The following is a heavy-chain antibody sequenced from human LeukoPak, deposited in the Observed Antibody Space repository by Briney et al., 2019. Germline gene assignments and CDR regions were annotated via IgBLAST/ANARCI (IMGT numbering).Heavy chain of an antibody. CDR1: GFTFSSYW. CDR2: INSDGSST. CDR3: ARTSKSGNHYYDSSGSMY. D-gene: IGHD3-22*01. Sequence: GGSLRLSCAASGFTFSSYWMHWVRQAPGKGLVWVSRINSDGSSTSYADSVKGRFTISRDNAKNTLYLQMNSLRAEDTAVYYCARTSKSGNHYYDSSGSMYWGQGTLVTVPS. V-gene: IGHV3-74*01. J-gene: IGHJ4*02.